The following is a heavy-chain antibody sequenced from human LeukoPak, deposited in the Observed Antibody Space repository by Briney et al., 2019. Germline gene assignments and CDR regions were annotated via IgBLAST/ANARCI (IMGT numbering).Heavy chain of an antibody. V-gene: IGHV3-74*01. J-gene: IGHJ4*02. CDR3: ARSCSAGTCYVDY. CDR2: INSDGSST. Sequence: GGSPRLSCAASGFTFSSYWMHWVRQAPGKGLVWVSRINSDGSSTSYADSVKGRFTISRDNANNALYLQMNSLRAEDTAVYYCARSCSAGTCYVDYWGQGTLVTVSS. D-gene: IGHD2-15*01. CDR1: GFTFSSYW.